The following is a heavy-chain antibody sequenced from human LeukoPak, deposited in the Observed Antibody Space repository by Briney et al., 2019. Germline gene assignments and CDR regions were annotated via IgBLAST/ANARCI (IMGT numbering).Heavy chain of an antibody. D-gene: IGHD3-22*01. V-gene: IGHV4-39*07. CDR3: ARGLDYYDSSGPSWYYGMDV. CDR1: GGSISSGGYY. Sequence: RSSETLSLTCTVSGGSISSGGYYWSWIRQPPGKGLEWIGEINHSGSTNYNPSLKSRVTISVDTSKNQFSLKLSSVTAADTAVYYCARGLDYYDSSGPSWYYGMDVWGQGTTVTVSS. J-gene: IGHJ6*02. CDR2: INHSGST.